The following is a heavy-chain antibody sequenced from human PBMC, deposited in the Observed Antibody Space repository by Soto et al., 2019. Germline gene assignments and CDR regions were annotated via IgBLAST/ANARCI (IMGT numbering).Heavy chain of an antibody. CDR1: GFTFSLYT. Sequence: QVQVVESGGGVVQPGRSLRLSCAASGFTFSLYTMHWVRQAPGKGLEWVAFISKDGSTKSYTDSVKGRFTISRDNSKNTLYLQMNSLRAEDTAAYYCASDEDIVIVPGLHEYYAIDVWGQGTTVTGSS. D-gene: IGHD2-2*01. V-gene: IGHV3-30-3*01. J-gene: IGHJ6*02. CDR3: ASDEDIVIVPGLHEYYAIDV. CDR2: ISKDGSTK.